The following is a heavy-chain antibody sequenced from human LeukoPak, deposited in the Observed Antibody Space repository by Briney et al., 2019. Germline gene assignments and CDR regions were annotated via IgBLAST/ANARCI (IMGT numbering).Heavy chain of an antibody. V-gene: IGHV3-21*01. CDR2: ISSSSSYI. CDR1: GFTFSSYS. CDR3: ARDNSGSYGYWYFDL. J-gene: IGHJ2*01. D-gene: IGHD1-26*01. Sequence: GGSLRLSCAASGFTFSSYSMNWVRQAPGKGLEWVSSISSSSSYIYYADSVKGRFTISRDNAKNSLYLQMNSLGAEDTAVYYCARDNSGSYGYWYFDLWGRGTLVTVSS.